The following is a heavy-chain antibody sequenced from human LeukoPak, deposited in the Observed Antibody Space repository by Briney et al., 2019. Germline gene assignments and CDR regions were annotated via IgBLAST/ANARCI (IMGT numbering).Heavy chain of an antibody. CDR2: INHSGST. CDR3: ARGPRGYDISPIDY. J-gene: IGHJ4*02. Sequence: PSETLSLTCAVYGGSFSGYYWSWIRQPPGKGLEWIGEINHSGSTNYNPSLKSRVTISVDTSKNQFSLKLSSVTAADTAVYYCARGPRGYDISPIDYWGQGTLVTVSS. D-gene: IGHD5-12*01. V-gene: IGHV4-34*01. CDR1: GGSFSGYY.